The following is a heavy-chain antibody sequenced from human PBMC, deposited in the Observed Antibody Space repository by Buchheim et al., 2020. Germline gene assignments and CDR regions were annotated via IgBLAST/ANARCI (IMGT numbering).Heavy chain of an antibody. J-gene: IGHJ1*01. CDR1: GFIFSSYW. CDR2: TNSDGSST. Sequence: EVQLVESGGGLVQPGGSLRLSCAASGFIFSSYWMHWVRQAPGKGLVWVSRTNSDGSSTNYADSVKGRFTISRDNAKNTLYLQMNSLRAEDTAVYYCARSYNSGWSNAGYFQHWGQGTL. V-gene: IGHV3-74*01. CDR3: ARSYNSGWSNAGYFQH. D-gene: IGHD6-19*01.